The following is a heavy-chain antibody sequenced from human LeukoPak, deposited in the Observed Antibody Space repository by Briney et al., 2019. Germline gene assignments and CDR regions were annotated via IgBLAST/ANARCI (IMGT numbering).Heavy chain of an antibody. J-gene: IGHJ4*02. D-gene: IGHD3-9*01. CDR2: IVVGSGNT. CDR1: GFTFTSSA. CDR3: AADNHYDILTGYKPDY. Sequence: VASVKVSCKASGFTFTSSAMQWVRPARGQRLEWIGWIVVGSGNTNYARKFQERVTITRDMSTSTAYMELSSLRSEDTAVYYCAADNHYDILTGYKPDYWGQGTLVTVSS. V-gene: IGHV1-58*02.